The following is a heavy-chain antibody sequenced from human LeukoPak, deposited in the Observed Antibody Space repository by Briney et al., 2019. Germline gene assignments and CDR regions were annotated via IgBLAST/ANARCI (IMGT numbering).Heavy chain of an antibody. V-gene: IGHV4-59*01. CDR1: GGSISSYY. CDR2: IYYSGST. CDR3: ARGPLLRFLEWYPSWFDP. Sequence: SETLSLTCTVSGGSISSYYWSWLRQPPGKGLEWIGYIYYSGSTNYNPSLKSRVTISVDTSKNQFSLKLSSVTAADTAVYYCARGPLLRFLEWYPSWFDPWGQGTLVTVSS. D-gene: IGHD3-3*01. J-gene: IGHJ5*02.